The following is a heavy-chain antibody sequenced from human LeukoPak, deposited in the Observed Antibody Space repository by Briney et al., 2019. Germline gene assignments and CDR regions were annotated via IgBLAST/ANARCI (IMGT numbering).Heavy chain of an antibody. CDR2: INSDGSST. Sequence: GGSLRLSCAASGFTFSSYGMHWVRQAPGKGLVWVSRINSDGSSTNYADSVKGRFTISRDNAKNTLYLQMNSLRAEDTAVYYCARAVTYYYDSSGPRKGWGQGTLVTVSS. CDR3: ARAVTYYYDSSGPRKG. CDR1: GFTFSSYG. J-gene: IGHJ4*02. V-gene: IGHV3-74*01. D-gene: IGHD3-22*01.